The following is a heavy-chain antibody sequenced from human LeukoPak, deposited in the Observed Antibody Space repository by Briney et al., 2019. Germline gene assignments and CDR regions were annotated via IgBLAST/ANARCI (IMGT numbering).Heavy chain of an antibody. D-gene: IGHD1-26*01. V-gene: IGHV4-31*03. Sequence: PSETLSLTCSASGGSVTGGGYYWSWIRQHPRKGLEWIGFASYSGGTYYNPSLMSRITISVDRSQNQFSLRMRDVTAADTAVYFCVMAEWEYFYFDSWGQGALVAVSS. CDR2: ASYSGGT. CDR1: GGSVTGGGYY. CDR3: VMAEWEYFYFDS. J-gene: IGHJ4*02.